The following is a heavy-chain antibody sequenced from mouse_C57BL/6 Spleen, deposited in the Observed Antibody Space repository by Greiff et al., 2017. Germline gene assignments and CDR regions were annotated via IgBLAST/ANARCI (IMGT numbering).Heavy chain of an antibody. CDR3: ARRELRYAMDY. D-gene: IGHD6-1*01. CDR2: IYPGDGDT. CDR1: GYAFSSYW. Sequence: QVQLQQSGAELVKPGASVKISCKASGYAFSSYWMNWVKQRPGKGLEWIGQIYPGDGDTNYNGKFKGKATLTADKSSSTAYMQLSSLTSEDSAVYFCARRELRYAMDYWGQGTSGTVSS. J-gene: IGHJ4*01. V-gene: IGHV1-80*01.